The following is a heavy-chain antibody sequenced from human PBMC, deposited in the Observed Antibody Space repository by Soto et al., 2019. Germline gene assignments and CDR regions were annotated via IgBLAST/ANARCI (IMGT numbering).Heavy chain of an antibody. V-gene: IGHV3-74*01. J-gene: IGHJ3*02. Sequence: GGSLRLSCAASGFTFSSYWMYWVRQAPGKGLVWVSRINSDGSSTNYADSVKGRFTISRDNAKNTLYLQMNSLRAEDTAVYYCAREPLYCSGGNCYSAPTDAFDIWGQGTMVTVSS. CDR1: GFTFSSYW. CDR3: AREPLYCSGGNCYSAPTDAFDI. D-gene: IGHD2-15*01. CDR2: INSDGSST.